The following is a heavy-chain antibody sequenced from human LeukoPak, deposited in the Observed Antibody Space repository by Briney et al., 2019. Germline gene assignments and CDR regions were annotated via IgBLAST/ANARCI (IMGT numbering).Heavy chain of an antibody. CDR2: IYYSGST. CDR3: ARINEIATKYSSGWYRAEDLNAFDI. Sequence: MSSETLSLTCTVSVSSISSYYWSWIRQPPGKGLEWIGYIYYSGSTNYNPSLKSRVTISVDTSKNQFSLKLSSVTAADTAVYYCARINEIATKYSSGWYRAEDLNAFDIWGQGTMVTVSS. CDR1: VSSISSYY. J-gene: IGHJ3*02. D-gene: IGHD6-19*01. V-gene: IGHV4-59*01.